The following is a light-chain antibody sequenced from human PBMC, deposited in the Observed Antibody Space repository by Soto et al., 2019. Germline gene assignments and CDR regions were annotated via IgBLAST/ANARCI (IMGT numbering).Light chain of an antibody. V-gene: IGKV3-15*01. CDR1: ESVGSH. CDR2: GVS. J-gene: IGKJ1*01. CDR3: QQYDNWPPWT. Sequence: DTVMTQSPATLSVSPGETATLSCRASESVGSHLAWYQQKTGQAPRLLIYGVSTRATGIPARFRGSGSETEFTLTISSLQSEDFAVYYCQQYDNWPPWTFGQGTKVEI.